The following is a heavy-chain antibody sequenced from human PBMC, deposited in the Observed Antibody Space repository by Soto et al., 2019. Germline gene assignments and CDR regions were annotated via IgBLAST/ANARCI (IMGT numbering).Heavy chain of an antibody. V-gene: IGHV3-30*03. Sequence: GVSLRLSCAASGFTFSSYGIPWVRQAPGKGLERVAVISYDGSNKYYADSVKGRFTISRDNSKNTLYLQMNSLRSEDTAVYYCARDTAHCSGGSCHGNAFDIWGQGTMVT. D-gene: IGHD2-15*01. CDR3: ARDTAHCSGGSCHGNAFDI. J-gene: IGHJ3*02. CDR2: ISYDGSNK. CDR1: GFTFSSYG.